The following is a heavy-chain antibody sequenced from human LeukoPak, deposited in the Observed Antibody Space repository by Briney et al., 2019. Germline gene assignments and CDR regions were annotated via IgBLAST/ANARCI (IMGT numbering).Heavy chain of an antibody. CDR1: GFTVSSNY. D-gene: IGHD6-19*01. V-gene: IGHV3-66*04. CDR2: IYSGGST. CDR3: ASHIAVAGTGFEY. Sequence: GGSLRLSCAASGFTVSSNYMSWVRQAPGKGLEWVSVIYSGGSTYYADSVKGRFTISRDNSKNTLYLQMNSLRAEDTAVYYCASHIAVAGTGFEYWGQGTLVTVSS. J-gene: IGHJ4*02.